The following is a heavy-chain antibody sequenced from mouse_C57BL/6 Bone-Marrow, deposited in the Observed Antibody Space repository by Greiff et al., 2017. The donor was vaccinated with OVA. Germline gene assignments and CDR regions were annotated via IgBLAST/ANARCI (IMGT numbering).Heavy chain of an antibody. CDR3: ARMGTVPWCAY. CDR2: IDPSDSET. Sequence: QVQLQQPGAELVRPGSSVKLSCKASGYTFTSYWMHWVKQRPIQGLEWIGNIDPSDSETHYNQKFKDKATLTVDKSSSTAYMQLSSLTSEDSAVYYCARMGTVPWCAYWGQGTLVTVSA. CDR1: GYTFTSYW. V-gene: IGHV1-52*01. D-gene: IGHD3-3*01. J-gene: IGHJ3*01.